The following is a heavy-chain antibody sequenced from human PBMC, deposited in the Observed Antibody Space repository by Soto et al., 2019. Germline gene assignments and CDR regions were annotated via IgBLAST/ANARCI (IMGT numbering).Heavy chain of an antibody. D-gene: IGHD6-13*01. Sequence: ASVKVSCKASGGTFSSYAISWVRQAPGQGLEWMGGIIPIFGTANYAQKFQGRVTITSDKSTSTAYMELSSLRSEDTAVYYCAREPIAAAGTEDYYYGMDVWGQGTTVTVSS. CDR1: GGTFSSYA. V-gene: IGHV1-69*06. CDR2: IIPIFGTA. CDR3: AREPIAAAGTEDYYYGMDV. J-gene: IGHJ6*02.